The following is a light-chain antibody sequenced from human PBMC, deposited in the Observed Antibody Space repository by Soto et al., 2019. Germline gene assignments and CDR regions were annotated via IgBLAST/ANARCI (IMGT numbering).Light chain of an antibody. CDR3: QQYSTLWT. V-gene: IGKV1-5*01. Sequence: DIQMTQSPSTLSASVGNRLTITCRASQSVGRWLAWYQQKPGKAPKLLIYDASSLQSGVPSRFSGSGSGTEFTLTINSLQPGDSAIYYCQQYSTLWTFGQGTKVEIK. CDR2: DAS. J-gene: IGKJ1*01. CDR1: QSVGRW.